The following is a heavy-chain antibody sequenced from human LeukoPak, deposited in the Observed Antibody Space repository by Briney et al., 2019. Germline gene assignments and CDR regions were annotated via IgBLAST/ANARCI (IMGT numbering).Heavy chain of an antibody. CDR1: GFTFSDYY. Sequence: GGSLRLPCAASGFTFSDYYMSWIRQAPGKGLEWFSYISSSGSTIYYADSVKGRFTISRDNAKNSLYLQMNSLRAEGTAVYYCAGEVRDCSGGSCYHTDDYWGQGTLVTVSS. J-gene: IGHJ4*02. CDR2: ISSSGSTI. CDR3: AGEVRDCSGGSCYHTDDY. D-gene: IGHD2-15*01. V-gene: IGHV3-11*04.